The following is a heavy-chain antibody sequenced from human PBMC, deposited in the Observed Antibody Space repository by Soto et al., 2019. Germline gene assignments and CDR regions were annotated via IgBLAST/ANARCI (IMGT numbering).Heavy chain of an antibody. D-gene: IGHD2-15*01. J-gene: IGHJ4*02. V-gene: IGHV3-30*18. CDR3: AKERLGYCSGGSCYVFDY. CDR2: ISYDGSNK. CDR1: GFTFSSYG. Sequence: GGSLRLSCAASGFTFSSYGMHWVRQAPGKGLEWVAVISYDGSNKYYADSVKGRFTISRDNSKNTLYLQMNSLRAEDTAVYYCAKERLGYCSGGSCYVFDYWGQGTLVTVSS.